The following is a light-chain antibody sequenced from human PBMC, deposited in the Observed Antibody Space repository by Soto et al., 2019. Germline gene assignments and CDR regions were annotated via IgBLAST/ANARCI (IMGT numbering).Light chain of an antibody. J-gene: IGKJ5*01. V-gene: IGKV3-11*01. Sequence: EIVFTHSPAPLSLSPGDRAALSCRASQSINRYSACYQQKPAQAPRLLIYYASNRAAAIPARFSGRGSGTDFTLTTSSLEPEDFAVYYCQQRSNWPPITFGQGTRLEIK. CDR3: QQRSNWPPIT. CDR1: QSINRY. CDR2: YAS.